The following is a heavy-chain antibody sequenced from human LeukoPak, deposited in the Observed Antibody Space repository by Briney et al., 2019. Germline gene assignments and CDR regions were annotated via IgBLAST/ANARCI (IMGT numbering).Heavy chain of an antibody. D-gene: IGHD6-13*01. CDR3: ARSFAPGVAAAGVYY. V-gene: IGHV1-18*01. CDR2: ISAYNGNT. J-gene: IGHJ4*02. CDR1: GYTFTSYG. Sequence: ASVKVSCKASGYTFTSYGISWVRQAPGQGLEWMRWISAYNGNTNYAQKLQGRVTMTTDTSTSTAYMELRSLRSDDTAVYYCARSFAPGVAAAGVYYWGQGTLVTVSS.